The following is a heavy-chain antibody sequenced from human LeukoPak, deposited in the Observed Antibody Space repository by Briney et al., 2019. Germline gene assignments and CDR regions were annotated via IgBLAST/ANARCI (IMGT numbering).Heavy chain of an antibody. CDR2: INQGGSDK. V-gene: IGHV3-7*01. CDR1: GFTFSGHW. Sequence: GGSLRLSCAASGFTFSGHWMSWVRQAPGKGLEWVANINQGGSDKYYVDSVKGRFTISRDNANNLLYLQMTSLRGEDTAVYYCTRDRSRAEDDWGQGTLVTVSS. D-gene: IGHD1-14*01. J-gene: IGHJ4*02. CDR3: TRDRSRAEDD.